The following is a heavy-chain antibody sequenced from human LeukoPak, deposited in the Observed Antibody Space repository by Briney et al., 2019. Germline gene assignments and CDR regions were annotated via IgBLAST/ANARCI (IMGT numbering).Heavy chain of an antibody. CDR1: GDSISSSYHY. V-gene: IGHV4-39*01. Sequence: KSSETLSLTCTVSGDSISSSYHYWGWIRQPPGKGLEWIGNIYYSGSTYYNPSLKSRVTISVDTSKSQFPLNLSSVTAADTAVYYCARQDVHRVYDLDVWGQGTMVTVSS. CDR2: IYYSGST. D-gene: IGHD5-24*01. CDR3: ARQDVHRVYDLDV. J-gene: IGHJ3*01.